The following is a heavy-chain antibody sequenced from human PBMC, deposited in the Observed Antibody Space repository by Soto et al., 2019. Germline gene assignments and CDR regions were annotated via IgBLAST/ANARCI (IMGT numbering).Heavy chain of an antibody. V-gene: IGHV4-30-2*01. CDR3: ARGGLLPDY. D-gene: IGHD6-19*01. Sequence: QLQLQESGSGLVKPSQTLSLTCAVPGGSTSSGGYSWSWLRQPPGKGLEWIGYISHSGSTYYNPSLKSRVTISVDTSKNQFSLRLSSVTAADTAVYYCARGGLLPDYWGQGTLVTVSS. CDR2: ISHSGST. CDR1: GGSTSSGGYS. J-gene: IGHJ4*02.